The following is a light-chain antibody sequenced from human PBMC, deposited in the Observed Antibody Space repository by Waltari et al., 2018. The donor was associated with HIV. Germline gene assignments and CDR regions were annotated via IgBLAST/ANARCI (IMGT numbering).Light chain of an antibody. Sequence: QSALTQSASVSGSPGQSITISCSGTSSDVGAYKYVSWYQQHPGKVPKLVIYEVNNRPSGISNRFFGSKSGNRASLTISGLQTEDEAEYYCASYTTTSTWVFGGGTKVTVL. J-gene: IGLJ3*02. V-gene: IGLV2-14*01. CDR3: ASYTTTSTWV. CDR1: SSDVGAYKY. CDR2: EVN.